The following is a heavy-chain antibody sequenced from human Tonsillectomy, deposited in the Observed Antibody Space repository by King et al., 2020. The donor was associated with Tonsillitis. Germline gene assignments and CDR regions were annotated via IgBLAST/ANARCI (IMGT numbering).Heavy chain of an antibody. CDR2: IYKDETT. J-gene: IGHJ5*02. Sequence: VQLVESGGDLVQPGGSLRLSCVASGLTVSRNYMTWVRQAPGKGLEWVSVIYKDETTYYADSVKGRFNISRHNSKNTVYLQMNSLRPDDTAVYYCAREDSVSGWFDPWGQGTLVTVS. CDR1: GLTVSRNY. V-gene: IGHV3-53*04. D-gene: IGHD5/OR15-5a*01. CDR3: AREDSVSGWFDP.